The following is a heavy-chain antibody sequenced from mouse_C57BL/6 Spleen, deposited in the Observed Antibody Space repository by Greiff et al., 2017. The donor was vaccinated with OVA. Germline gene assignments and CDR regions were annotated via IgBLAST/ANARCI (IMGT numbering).Heavy chain of an antibody. CDR3: ARRGVTTDYYYAMDY. J-gene: IGHJ4*01. CDR1: GYTFTSYW. V-gene: IGHV1-69*01. CDR2: IDPSDSYT. Sequence: QVQLQQPGAELVMPGASVKLSCKASGYTFTSYWMHWVKQRPGQGLEWIGEIDPSDSYTNYNQKFKGKSTLTVDKSSSTAYMQLSSLTSEDSAVYYCARRGVTTDYYYAMDYGGQGTSVTVSS. D-gene: IGHD2-2*01.